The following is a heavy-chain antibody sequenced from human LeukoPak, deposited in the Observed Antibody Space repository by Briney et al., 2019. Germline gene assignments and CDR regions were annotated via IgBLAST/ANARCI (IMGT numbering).Heavy chain of an antibody. CDR3: ARVAPTGAFDI. CDR1: GFSFSSYW. V-gene: IGHV3-7*01. J-gene: IGHJ3*02. CDR2: IKQDGSEK. Sequence: GGSLRLSCAASGFSFSSYWMSWVRQAPGKGLEWVANIKQDGSEKYYVDSVKGRFTISRDNAKNSLYLQMNSLRAEDTAVYYCARVAPTGAFDIWGQGTMVTVSS.